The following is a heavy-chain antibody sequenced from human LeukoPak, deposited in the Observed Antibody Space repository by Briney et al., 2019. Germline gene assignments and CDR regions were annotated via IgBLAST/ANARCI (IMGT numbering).Heavy chain of an antibody. D-gene: IGHD4/OR15-4a*01. Sequence: GGSLRLSCAASGFTFSSYGMHWVRQAPGKGLEWVAVIWYDGSNKYYADSVKGRFTISRDNSKNTLYLQMNSLRAEDTAVYYCAREGAPREYYFDYWGQGTLVTVSS. CDR1: GFTFSSYG. V-gene: IGHV3-33*01. CDR2: IWYDGSNK. J-gene: IGHJ4*02. CDR3: AREGAPREYYFDY.